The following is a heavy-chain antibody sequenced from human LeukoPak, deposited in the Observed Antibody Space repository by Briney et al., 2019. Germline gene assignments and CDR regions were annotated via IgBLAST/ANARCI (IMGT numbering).Heavy chain of an antibody. CDR3: ARDLSDYYGSGSYVDY. V-gene: IGHV3-48*04. D-gene: IGHD3-10*01. J-gene: IGHJ4*02. CDR2: ISSSSSTI. Sequence: GGSLRLSCAASGFTFSSYSMNWVRQAPGKGLEWVSYISSSSSTIYYADSVKGRFTISRDNAKNSLYLQMNSLRAEDTAVYYCARDLSDYYGSGSYVDYWGQGTLVTVSS. CDR1: GFTFSSYS.